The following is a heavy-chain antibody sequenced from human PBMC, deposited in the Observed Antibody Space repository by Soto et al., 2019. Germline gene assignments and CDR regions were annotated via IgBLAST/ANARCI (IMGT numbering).Heavy chain of an antibody. D-gene: IGHD3-10*01. Sequence: QVQLQESGPRLVQPSETLSLICSVYGGSISGYYWSWIRQPAGKGLEWIGRIYCSGSVAYHPSLKTRIAMSVYMSKNHVSRKVSPVTAAATALYSCARDHLDQLWLGGGLELRGQGILVTVSA. CDR2: IYCSGSV. CDR1: GGSISGYY. V-gene: IGHV4-4*07. CDR3: ARDHLDQLWLGGGLEL. J-gene: IGHJ4*02.